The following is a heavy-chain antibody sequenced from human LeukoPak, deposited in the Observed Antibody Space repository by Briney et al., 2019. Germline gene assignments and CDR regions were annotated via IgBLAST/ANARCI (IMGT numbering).Heavy chain of an antibody. CDR1: GFTFSGYG. CDR3: AILRDWANDAFDI. CDR2: IHFDGSNK. V-gene: IGHV3-30*02. D-gene: IGHD2-21*01. J-gene: IGHJ3*02. Sequence: PGGSLRLSCTASGFTFSGYGMHWVRQAPGKGLEWVTFIHFDGSNKYYADSVKGRFTISRDNSKNTVYLQMNILRAEDTAVYYCAILRDWANDAFDIWGQGTKVIVSS.